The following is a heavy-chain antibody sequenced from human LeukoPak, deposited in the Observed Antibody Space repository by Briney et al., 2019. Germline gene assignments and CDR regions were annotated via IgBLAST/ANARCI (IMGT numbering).Heavy chain of an antibody. CDR3: VREREGSNSEH. Sequence: GGSLRPSCAASGFTVSNNRLSWVRQAPGMGLEWVSTIYGDGNTYYPDSVKGRFTISRDGSKNTLYLQLNSLRTEDTAIYYCVREREGSNSEHWGQGTLVTVSS. CDR1: GFTVSNNR. V-gene: IGHV3-53*01. CDR2: IYGDGNT. J-gene: IGHJ1*01. D-gene: IGHD1-26*01.